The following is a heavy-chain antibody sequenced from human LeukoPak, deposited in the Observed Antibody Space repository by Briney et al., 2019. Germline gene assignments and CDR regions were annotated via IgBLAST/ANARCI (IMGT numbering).Heavy chain of an antibody. CDR1: GFTFSSYE. J-gene: IGHJ6*04. CDR3: ARDQVGIPAMDV. Sequence: PGRSLRLSCAASGFTFSSYEMDWVRQAPGKGLEWASYISSSSSTIYYADSVKGRFTISRDNAKNSLYLQMNSLRAEDTAVYYCARDQVGIPAMDVWGKGTTVTVSS. CDR2: ISSSSSTI. V-gene: IGHV3-48*01.